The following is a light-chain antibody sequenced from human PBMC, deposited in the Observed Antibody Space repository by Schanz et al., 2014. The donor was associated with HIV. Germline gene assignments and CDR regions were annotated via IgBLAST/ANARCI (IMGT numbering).Light chain of an antibody. CDR1: QTITSNF. CDR2: GAS. V-gene: IGKV3-20*01. CDR3: LQYGSSPT. J-gene: IGKJ4*01. Sequence: EIVLTQSPGTLSLFPGERAALSCRASQTITSNFLAWYQQRPGQAPRLLIYGASNRATGIPDRFSGGVSGTDFTLTISRVEPEDYAVYYCLQYGSSPTFGGGTKVEIK.